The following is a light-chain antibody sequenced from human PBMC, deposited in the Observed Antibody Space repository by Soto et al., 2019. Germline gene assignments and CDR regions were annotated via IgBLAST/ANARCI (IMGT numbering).Light chain of an antibody. Sequence: DIVMTQSPDSLTVSLGERATINCKSSQSVFYDSKKKNYLTWYQVKPGQPPKLLFYRASTRASGVPDRFSGSGSGTDLTLTMTSLQAEDVAVYYCQQYYTTPRTFGQGTKVEIK. CDR3: QQYYTTPRT. V-gene: IGKV4-1*01. J-gene: IGKJ1*01. CDR1: QSVFYDSKKKNY. CDR2: RAS.